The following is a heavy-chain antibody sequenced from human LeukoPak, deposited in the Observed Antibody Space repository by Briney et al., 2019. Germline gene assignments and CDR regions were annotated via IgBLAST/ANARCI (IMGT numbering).Heavy chain of an antibody. Sequence: SQTLSLTCAVSGGSISSGGYSWSWIRQPPGKGLEWIGYIYHSGSTYYNPSLKSRVTISVDRSKNQFSLKLSSVTAADTAVYYCARASLAYCGGDCYYYWYFDLWGRGTLVTVSS. V-gene: IGHV4-30-2*01. D-gene: IGHD2-21*02. J-gene: IGHJ2*01. CDR1: GGSISSGGYS. CDR2: IYHSGST. CDR3: ARASLAYCGGDCYYYWYFDL.